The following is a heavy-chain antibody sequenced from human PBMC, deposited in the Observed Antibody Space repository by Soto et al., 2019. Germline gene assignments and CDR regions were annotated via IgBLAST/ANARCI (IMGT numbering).Heavy chain of an antibody. CDR2: IIPIFGTA. J-gene: IGHJ3*02. CDR1: GGTFSSYA. V-gene: IGHV1-69*13. D-gene: IGHD3-22*01. CDR3: ARDRGVQDMIVGHDALDI. Sequence: ASVKVSCKASGGTFSSYAISWVRQAPGQGLEWMGGIIPIFGTANYAQKFQGRVTITADESTSTAYMELSSLRSEDTAVYYCARDRGVQDMIVGHDALDIWGQATTVSVSS.